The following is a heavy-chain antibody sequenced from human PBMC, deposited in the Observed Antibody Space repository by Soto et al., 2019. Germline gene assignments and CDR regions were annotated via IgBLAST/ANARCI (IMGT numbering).Heavy chain of an antibody. CDR3: ARLSPDSLGGWPFDY. D-gene: IGHD3-16*01. J-gene: IGHJ4*02. CDR2: IYYSGST. Sequence: LSLTCTVSGGSISSGDYYWSWIRQPPGKGLEWIGYIYYSGSTYYNPSLKSRVTISVDTSKNQFSLKLSSVTAADTAVYYCARLSPDSLGGWPFDYWGQGTLVTVSS. CDR1: GGSISSGDYY. V-gene: IGHV4-30-4*01.